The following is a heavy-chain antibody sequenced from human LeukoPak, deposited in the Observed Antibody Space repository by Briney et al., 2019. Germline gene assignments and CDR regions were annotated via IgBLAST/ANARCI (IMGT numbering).Heavy chain of an antibody. CDR2: INWKGGKG. Sequence: GGSLRLSCAASGFTFDGYGMSWVRQAPGKGLEWVSGINWKGGKGGYADSVKGRFTISRDNAKNSMFLQINSLRAEDTAFYYCARSPEGPSYYSAYWGQGILVTVSS. V-gene: IGHV3-20*04. J-gene: IGHJ4*02. CDR1: GFTFDGYG. CDR3: ARSPEGPSYYSAY.